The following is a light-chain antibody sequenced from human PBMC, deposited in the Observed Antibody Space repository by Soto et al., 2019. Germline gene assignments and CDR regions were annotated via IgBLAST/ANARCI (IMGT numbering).Light chain of an antibody. CDR2: DVS. J-gene: IGLJ1*01. V-gene: IGLV2-8*01. CDR3: SSYTDRNNLV. CDR1: SSDIGGYNS. Sequence: QSALTQSPSASGSPGPAVTISCTGTSSDIGGYNSVSWYQQHPGKAPKVMIYDVSKRPSGVPDRFSGSKSGNTASLTVSALQAEDEADYYCSSYTDRNNLVFGTGTQLTVL.